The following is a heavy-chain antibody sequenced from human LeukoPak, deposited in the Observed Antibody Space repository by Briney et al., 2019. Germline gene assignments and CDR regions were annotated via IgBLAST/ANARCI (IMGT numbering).Heavy chain of an antibody. J-gene: IGHJ4*02. Sequence: GGSLRLSCAASGFTVSNNRLSWVRQAPGKGLEWVSSISSSSSYIYYADSVKGRFTISRDNAKNSLYLQMNSLRAEDTAVYYCAREETETFDYWGQGALVTVSS. D-gene: IGHD1-1*01. CDR2: ISSSSSYI. CDR1: GFTVSNNR. V-gene: IGHV3-21*01. CDR3: AREETETFDY.